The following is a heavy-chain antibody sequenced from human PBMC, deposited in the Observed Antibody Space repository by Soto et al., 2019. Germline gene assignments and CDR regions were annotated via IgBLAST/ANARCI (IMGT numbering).Heavy chain of an antibody. V-gene: IGHV4-31*03. Sequence: QVQLQESGPGLVEPSQTLSLTCTVSGGSISSSGYYWSWIRQHPEKGLEWFGNIYYCGGTYYNPSLKSRLTISIDTSNNQFSLKLSSVTAADTAIDYCARAAYGDYGRWSWCDPWGQGTLVTVSS. CDR2: IYYCGGT. J-gene: IGHJ5*02. D-gene: IGHD4-17*01. CDR3: ARAAYGDYGRWSWCDP. CDR1: GGSISSSGYY.